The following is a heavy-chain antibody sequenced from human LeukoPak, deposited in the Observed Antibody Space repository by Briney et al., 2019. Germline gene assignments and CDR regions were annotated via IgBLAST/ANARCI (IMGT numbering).Heavy chain of an antibody. CDR2: LSNDETYI. CDR1: GFTFSSHW. V-gene: IGHV3-74*03. CDR3: VRGSYGWAGTDY. Sequence: GGSLRLSCVASGFTFSSHWMHWVRQAPGKGLVWVSRLSNDETYIEYADSVKGRFTISRDNAKNMLYLQMSSLRVDDTAVYYCVRGSYGWAGTDYWGQGTLVTVSS. J-gene: IGHJ4*02. D-gene: IGHD3-16*01.